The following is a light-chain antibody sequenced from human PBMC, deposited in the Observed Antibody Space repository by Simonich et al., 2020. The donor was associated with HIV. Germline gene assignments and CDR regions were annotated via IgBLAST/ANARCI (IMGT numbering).Light chain of an antibody. CDR3: QQSFSSPWT. Sequence: DIQMTQSPSSLSASVGDRVTITCRASQSLSRYLHWYQQKRGKAPKLLIYVASSLPSGVPSRFSGSGSGTEFTLTISSLQPEDFATYYCQQSFSSPWTFGQGTKVAIK. J-gene: IGKJ1*01. V-gene: IGKV1-39*01. CDR1: QSLSRY. CDR2: VAS.